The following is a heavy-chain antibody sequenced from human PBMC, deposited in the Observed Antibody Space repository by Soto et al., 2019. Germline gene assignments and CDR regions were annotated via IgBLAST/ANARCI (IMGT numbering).Heavy chain of an antibody. CDR1: GFTFSGSA. V-gene: IGHV3-73*01. J-gene: IGHJ6*02. CDR2: IRSKANSYAT. Sequence: GGSLRLSCAASGFTFSGSAMHWVRQASGKGLEWVGRIRSKANSYATAYAASVKGRFTISRDDSKNTAYLQMNSLKTEDTAVYYCTRLRGSNYYYYYGMDVWGQGTTVTVSS. CDR3: TRLRGSNYYYYYGMDV. D-gene: IGHD4-4*01.